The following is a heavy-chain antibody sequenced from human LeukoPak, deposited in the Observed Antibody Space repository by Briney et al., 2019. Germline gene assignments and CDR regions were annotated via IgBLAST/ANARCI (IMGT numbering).Heavy chain of an antibody. D-gene: IGHD6-13*01. J-gene: IGHJ4*02. V-gene: IGHV3-64D*06. Sequence: GGSLRLSCAASGLTFSNYAMHWVRQAPGKGLEYVSAISSNGGSTYYADSVKGRFTISRDNSKNTLYLQMNSLRAEDTAVYYCVKISFLAAAGNYWGQGTLVTVSS. CDR3: VKISFLAAAGNY. CDR2: ISSNGGST. CDR1: GLTFSNYA.